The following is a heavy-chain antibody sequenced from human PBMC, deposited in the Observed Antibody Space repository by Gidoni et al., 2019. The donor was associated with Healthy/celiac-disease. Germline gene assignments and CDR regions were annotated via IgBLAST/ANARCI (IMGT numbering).Heavy chain of an antibody. CDR3: ARHLMGNVNYYDSSGYYLIDY. J-gene: IGHJ4*02. D-gene: IGHD3-22*01. CDR2: IYPGDSDT. V-gene: IGHV5-51*01. CDR1: GYSFTSYW. Sequence: EVQLVQSGAEVKKPGESLKISCKGSGYSFTSYWIGWVRQMPGKGLEWMGIIYPGDSDTRYSPSFQGQVTISADKSISTAYLQWSSLKASDTAMYYCARHLMGNVNYYDSSGYYLIDYWGQGTLVTVSS.